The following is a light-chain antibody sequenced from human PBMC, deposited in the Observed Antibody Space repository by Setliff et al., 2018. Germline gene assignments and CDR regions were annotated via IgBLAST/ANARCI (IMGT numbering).Light chain of an antibody. CDR2: DVG. Sequence: QSVLTQPASVSGSPGQSITIPRTGSRSDVGGYNHVSWYQRHPGKALKLMIYDVGKRPSGVSNRFSGSKSGNTASLTISGLQAEDEADYYCSSYTGSNSHVFGTGT. J-gene: IGLJ1*01. V-gene: IGLV2-14*01. CDR3: SSYTGSNSHV. CDR1: RSDVGGYNH.